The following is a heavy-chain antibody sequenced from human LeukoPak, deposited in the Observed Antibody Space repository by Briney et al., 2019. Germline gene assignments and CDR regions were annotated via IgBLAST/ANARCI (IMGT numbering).Heavy chain of an antibody. Sequence: SETLSLTCTVSGGSISSYYWSWIRQPAGKGLEWIGRIYTSGSTNYNPSLKSRVTMSVDPSKNQFSLKLSSVTAADTAVYYCARDWEAPYSSSWGGSWFDPWGQGTLVTVSS. CDR3: ARDWEAPYSSSWGGSWFDP. CDR2: IYTSGST. V-gene: IGHV4-4*07. CDR1: GGSISSYY. D-gene: IGHD6-13*01. J-gene: IGHJ5*02.